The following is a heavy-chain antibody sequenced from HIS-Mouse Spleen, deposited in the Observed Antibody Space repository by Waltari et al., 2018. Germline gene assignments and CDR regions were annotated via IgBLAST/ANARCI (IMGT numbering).Heavy chain of an antibody. Sequence: SSYGMHWVRQAPGKGLEWVAVISYDGSNKYYADSVKGRFTISRDNSKNTLYLQMNSLRAEDTAVYYCAKDGRGIAVADWGQGTLVTVSS. J-gene: IGHJ4*02. D-gene: IGHD6-19*01. CDR3: AKDGRGIAVAD. V-gene: IGHV3-30*18. CDR1: SSYG. CDR2: ISYDGSNK.